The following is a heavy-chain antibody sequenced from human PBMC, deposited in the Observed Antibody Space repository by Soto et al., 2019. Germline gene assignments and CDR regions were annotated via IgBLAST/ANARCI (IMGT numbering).Heavy chain of an antibody. Sequence: GASVKVSCKASGYTFTSYGISWVRQAPGQGLEWMGWISAYNGNTNYAQKLQGRVTMTTDTSTSTAYMELRSLRSDDTAVYYCARGVVLRYFDWLSPPPGMDVWGQGTTVTVSS. V-gene: IGHV1-18*01. CDR1: GYTFTSYG. CDR3: ARGVVLRYFDWLSPPPGMDV. D-gene: IGHD3-9*01. J-gene: IGHJ6*02. CDR2: ISAYNGNT.